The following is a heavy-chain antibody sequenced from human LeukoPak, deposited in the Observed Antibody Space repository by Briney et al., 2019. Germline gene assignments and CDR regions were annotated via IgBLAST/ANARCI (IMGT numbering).Heavy chain of an antibody. Sequence: ASVKVSCKASGYTFTCYYMHWVRQAPGQGLEWMGWINPNSGGTNYAQKFQGRVTKTRDTSISTAYMELSRLRSDDTAVYYCARDSILYQNSIFPDIWGQGTMVTVSS. CDR1: GYTFTCYY. D-gene: IGHD2-8*01. J-gene: IGHJ3*02. CDR3: ARDSILYQNSIFPDI. CDR2: INPNSGGT. V-gene: IGHV1-2*02.